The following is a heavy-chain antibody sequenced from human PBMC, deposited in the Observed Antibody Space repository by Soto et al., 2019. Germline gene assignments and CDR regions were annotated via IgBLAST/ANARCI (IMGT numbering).Heavy chain of an antibody. D-gene: IGHD4-17*01. CDR3: AIPVGDFDPYVDY. V-gene: IGHV3-30*04. J-gene: IGHJ4*02. Sequence: QVQLVESGGGVVQPGRSLRLSCAASGFTLSDFAMHWVRQAPGKGLEWVAAISYDGSNKYLADSVKGRFTISRDKSKNTLYLQMNSLRVEDKAVYYCAIPVGDFDPYVDYRGQRTLVTVSS. CDR1: GFTLSDFA. CDR2: ISYDGSNK.